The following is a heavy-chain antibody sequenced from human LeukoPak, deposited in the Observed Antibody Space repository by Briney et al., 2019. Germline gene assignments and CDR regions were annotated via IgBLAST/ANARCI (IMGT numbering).Heavy chain of an antibody. J-gene: IGHJ4*02. V-gene: IGHV1-8*02. D-gene: IGHD5-18*01. Sequence: ASVKVSCKASGDTFTSYYINWVRQAPGQGLEWMGWMNPNSGNTGYAQKFQGRVTMTRNTSISTAYMELSSLRSEDTAVYYCARGLARTSMVTRGGVRFDYWGQGTLVTVSS. CDR1: GDTFTSYY. CDR3: ARGLARTSMVTRGGVRFDY. CDR2: MNPNSGNT.